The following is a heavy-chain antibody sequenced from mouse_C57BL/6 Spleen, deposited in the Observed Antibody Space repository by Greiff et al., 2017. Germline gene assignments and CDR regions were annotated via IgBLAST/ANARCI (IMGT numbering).Heavy chain of an antibody. V-gene: IGHV1-55*01. D-gene: IGHD1-1*01. CDR1: GYTFTSYW. Sequence: VQLQQSGAELVKPGASVKMSCKASGYTFTSYWITWVKQRPGQGLEWIGDIYPGSGSTNYNEKFKSKATLTVDPSSSTAYMQLSSLTSEDSAVYYCAREGDGSSYGDYWGQGTTLTVSS. J-gene: IGHJ2*01. CDR3: AREGDGSSYGDY. CDR2: IYPGSGST.